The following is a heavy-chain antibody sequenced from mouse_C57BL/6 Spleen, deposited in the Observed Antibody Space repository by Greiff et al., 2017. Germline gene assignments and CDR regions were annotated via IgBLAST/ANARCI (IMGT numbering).Heavy chain of an antibody. V-gene: IGHV5-9*01. Sequence: EVKLVESGGGLVKPGGSLKLSCAASGFTFSSYSMSWVRQTPEQRLEWVATISGGGGNTYYPDSVKGRFTISRDNAKNTLYLQMSSLRSEDTALYYCARQVLGYYFDYGGKGTTLTVSS. CDR2: ISGGGGNT. CDR1: GFTFSSYS. CDR3: ARQVLGYYFDY. J-gene: IGHJ2*01. D-gene: IGHD4-1*01.